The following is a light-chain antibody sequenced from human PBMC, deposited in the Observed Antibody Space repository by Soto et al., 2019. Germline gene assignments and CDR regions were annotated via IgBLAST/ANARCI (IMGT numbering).Light chain of an antibody. CDR3: QQFDSVPIT. Sequence: DIQMTQSPSSLSASVGDRVTITCQASQDIRKCLNWYQQKPGKDPKLLIFEVSDLQRGVPSRFSGSRSGTDFTFPISSRQPEDVATYYCQQFDSVPITFGGGPKVDI. V-gene: IGKV1-33*01. CDR1: QDIRKC. CDR2: EVS. J-gene: IGKJ4*01.